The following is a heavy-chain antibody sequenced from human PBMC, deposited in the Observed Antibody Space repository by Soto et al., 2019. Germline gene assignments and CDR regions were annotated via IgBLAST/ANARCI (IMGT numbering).Heavy chain of an antibody. CDR3: ARVERGTATTVVDAFDI. J-gene: IGHJ3*02. D-gene: IGHD1-1*01. CDR2: MSHSGGT. Sequence: QVQLQQWGAGLLKPSETLSLTCAVYGGSVSGANYYWSWIRQPPGKGLEWIGEMSHSGGTHFNPSLKYRVTIAVDTSTNQFSLKMSSVTAADSALYYCARVERGTATTVVDAFDIWGPGTMVTVSS. V-gene: IGHV4-34*01. CDR1: GGSVSGANYY.